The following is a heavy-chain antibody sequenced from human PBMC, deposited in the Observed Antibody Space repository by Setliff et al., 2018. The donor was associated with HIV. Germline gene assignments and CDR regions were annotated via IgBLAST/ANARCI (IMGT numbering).Heavy chain of an antibody. Sequence: PGGSLRLSCVASGFSINDYDMNWVRQAPGKGLEWVSHISGSGGTIYYADSVKGRFTISRDNAKNSLYLQMNSLRAEDTAVYYCARDSSSWYEFYFDCWGQGTLVTVSS. J-gene: IGHJ4*02. CDR1: GFSINDYD. V-gene: IGHV3-11*04. CDR2: ISGSGGTI. D-gene: IGHD6-13*01. CDR3: ARDSSSWYEFYFDC.